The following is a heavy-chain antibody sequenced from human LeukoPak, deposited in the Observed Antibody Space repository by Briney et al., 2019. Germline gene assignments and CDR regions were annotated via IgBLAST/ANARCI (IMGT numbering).Heavy chain of an antibody. Sequence: PGGSLRLSCAASGLTFSSHWMHWVRLAPGKGLVWVSRITNDGSSTTYADSVKGRFTISRDNAKNTLYLQMNSLRAEDTAVYYCAKGGGQPQDPFDYWGQGTLVTVSS. CDR1: GLTFSSHW. D-gene: IGHD3-16*01. CDR3: AKGGGQPQDPFDY. J-gene: IGHJ4*02. CDR2: ITNDGSST. V-gene: IGHV3-74*01.